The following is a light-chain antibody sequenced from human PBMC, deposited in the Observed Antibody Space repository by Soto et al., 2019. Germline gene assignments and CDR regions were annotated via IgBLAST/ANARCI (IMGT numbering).Light chain of an antibody. Sequence: DIQMTQSPSTLSASVGDRVTITCRASQSISSWLAWYQQKPGKAPKLLIYKASSLESGVPSRFSGSGSGTEFTLTISSLQPDDVATYYCQQPPWTFGQGTKVEIK. CDR3: QQPPWT. V-gene: IGKV1-5*03. CDR1: QSISSW. J-gene: IGKJ1*01. CDR2: KAS.